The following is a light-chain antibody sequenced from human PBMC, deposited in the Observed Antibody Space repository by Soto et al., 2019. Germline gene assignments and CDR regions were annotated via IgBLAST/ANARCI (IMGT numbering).Light chain of an antibody. J-gene: IGKJ1*01. Sequence: DIVMTQSPDSLALSLGERATINCKSSQSVLYSSNNKNYLAWYQQKSGQSPKLLIYWASTRESGVPDRFSGSGSGTDFTLTISSLQAEDVAVYYCHQYNVGPGGTFGQGTKVAIK. CDR2: WAS. CDR3: HQYNVGPGGT. V-gene: IGKV4-1*01. CDR1: QSVLYSSNNKNY.